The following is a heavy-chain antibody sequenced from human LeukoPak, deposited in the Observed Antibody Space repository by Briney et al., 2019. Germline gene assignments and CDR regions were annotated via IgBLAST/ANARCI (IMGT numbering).Heavy chain of an antibody. Sequence: ASVKVSCKASGGTFSSYAISWVRQAPGQGLEWMGGIIPIFGTANYAQKFQGRVTITADESTSTAYMELSSLRSEDTAVYYCARIPPGYCSSTSCYTGTGVEGYYFDYWGQGTLVTVSS. CDR3: ARIPPGYCSSTSCYTGTGVEGYYFDY. CDR1: GGTFSSYA. V-gene: IGHV1-69*13. D-gene: IGHD2-2*02. CDR2: IIPIFGTA. J-gene: IGHJ4*02.